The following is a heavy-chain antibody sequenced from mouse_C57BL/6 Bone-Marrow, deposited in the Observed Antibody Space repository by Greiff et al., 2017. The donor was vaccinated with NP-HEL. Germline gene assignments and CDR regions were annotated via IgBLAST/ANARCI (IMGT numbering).Heavy chain of an antibody. Sequence: QVQLQQPGAELVKPGASVKLSCKASGYTFTSYWMQWVKQRPGQGLEWIGEIDPSDSYTNYNQKFKGKATLTVDTSSSTAYMQLSSLTSEDSAVYYCARPYYGNYVFAYWGQGTLVTVSA. CDR1: GYTFTSYW. CDR3: ARPYYGNYVFAY. CDR2: IDPSDSYT. V-gene: IGHV1-50*01. J-gene: IGHJ3*01. D-gene: IGHD2-1*01.